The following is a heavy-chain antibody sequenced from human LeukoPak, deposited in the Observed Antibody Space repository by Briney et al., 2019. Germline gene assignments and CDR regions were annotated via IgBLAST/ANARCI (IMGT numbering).Heavy chain of an antibody. Sequence: SVKVSCKASGGTFSSYAISWVRQAPGQGLDWRGGIIPNFGTANYAQKFQGRVTITADESTSTAYMELSSLRSEDTAVYYCARDPSSWGAFDIWGQGTMVTVSS. V-gene: IGHV1-69*13. CDR3: ARDPSSWGAFDI. D-gene: IGHD6-13*01. CDR2: IIPNFGTA. J-gene: IGHJ3*02. CDR1: GGTFSSYA.